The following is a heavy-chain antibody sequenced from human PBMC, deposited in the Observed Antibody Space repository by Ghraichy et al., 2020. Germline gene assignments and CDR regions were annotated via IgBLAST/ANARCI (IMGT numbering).Heavy chain of an antibody. V-gene: IGHV3-48*02. Sequence: GESLNISCAVSGFTFYRHDMTWVRQAPGKGLEWVSYISSSSTTIYYTDSVKGRFTISRDNAKNSLYLQMNSLRDEDTAVYYCARDLASPYYGMDVWGQGTTVTVSS. J-gene: IGHJ6*02. CDR2: ISSSSTTI. CDR1: GFTFYRHD. CDR3: ARDLASPYYGMDV.